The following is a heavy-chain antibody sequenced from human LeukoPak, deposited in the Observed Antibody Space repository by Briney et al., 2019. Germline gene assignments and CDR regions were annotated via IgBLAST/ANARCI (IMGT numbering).Heavy chain of an antibody. CDR1: GFTFSSYA. V-gene: IGHV3-23*01. D-gene: IGHD2-2*01. J-gene: IGHJ6*03. CDR3: AGYCSSTSCYHYSFYYYYYYMDV. CDR2: VSGSGGST. Sequence: PGGSLRLSCAASGFTFSSYAMTWVRQAPGKGLEWVSGVSGSGGSTYYADSVKGRFTISRDNSKNTLYLQMNSLRAEDTAVYYCAGYCSSTSCYHYSFYYYYYYMDVWGKGTTVTVSS.